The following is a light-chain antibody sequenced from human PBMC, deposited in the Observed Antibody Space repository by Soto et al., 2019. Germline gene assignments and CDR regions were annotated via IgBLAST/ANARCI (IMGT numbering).Light chain of an antibody. V-gene: IGKV3-11*01. Sequence: EIVLTQSLATLSLSPGERATLSCRASQSFSNYLAWYQQKPGQAPRLLIYDASNRATGIPARFSGSGSGTDFTLTISSLEPEDFAVYYCQQRGETFGQGTKVEIK. J-gene: IGKJ1*01. CDR1: QSFSNY. CDR2: DAS. CDR3: QQRGET.